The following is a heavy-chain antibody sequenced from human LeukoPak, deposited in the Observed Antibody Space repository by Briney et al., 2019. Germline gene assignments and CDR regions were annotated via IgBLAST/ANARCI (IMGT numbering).Heavy chain of an antibody. V-gene: IGHV4-30-4*01. CDR3: ARVEAATDAFDI. J-gene: IGHJ3*02. D-gene: IGHD2-15*01. CDR2: IYYSGST. CDR1: GGSISSGDYY. Sequence: SETLSLTCTVSGGSISSGDYYWSWIRQPPGKGLEWIGYIYYSGSTYYNPSLKSRVTISVDTSKNQFSLKLSSVTAADTAACYCARVEAATDAFDIWGQGTMVTVSS.